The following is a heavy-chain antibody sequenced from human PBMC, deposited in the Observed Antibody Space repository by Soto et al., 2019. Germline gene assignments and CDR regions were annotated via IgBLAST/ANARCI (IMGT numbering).Heavy chain of an antibody. D-gene: IGHD3-10*01. J-gene: IGHJ4*02. V-gene: IGHV3-11*05. CDR2: ISSSSSYT. CDR1: GFTFSDYY. Sequence: GGSLRLSCAASGFTFSDYYMSWIRQAPGKGLEWISYISSSSSYTNYADSVKGRFTISRDNAKNSLYLQMNSLRAEDTAVYYCARVVHYYGSGSYYGPYFDYWGQGTLVTVSS. CDR3: ARVVHYYGSGSYYGPYFDY.